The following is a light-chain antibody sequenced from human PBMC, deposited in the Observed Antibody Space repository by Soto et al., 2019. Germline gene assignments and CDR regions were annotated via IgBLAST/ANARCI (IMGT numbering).Light chain of an antibody. V-gene: IGLV4-60*02. CDR3: ETWDSRNRVV. J-gene: IGLJ2*01. Sequence: QPVLTQPSSASASLGSSVKLTCTLSRGHSTYNIAWHQQQPGKAPRYLMKLEGTGIYNKGSGVPDRFSGSSSGADRYLTISNLQFEDEADYYCETWDSRNRVVFGAGTKLTVL. CDR2: LEGTGIY. CDR1: RGHSTYN.